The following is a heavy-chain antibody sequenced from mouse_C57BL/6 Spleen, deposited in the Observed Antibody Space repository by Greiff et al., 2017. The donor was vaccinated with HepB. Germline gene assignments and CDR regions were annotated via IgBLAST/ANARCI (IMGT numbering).Heavy chain of an antibody. CDR3: AAALLRSWFAY. CDR2: IYPRSGNT. Sequence: VQLQQSGAELARPGASVKLSCKASGYTFTSYGISWVKQRTGQGLEWIGEIYPRSGNTYYNEKFKGKATLTADKSSSTAYMELRSLTSEDSAVYFCAAALLRSWFAYWGQGTLVTVSA. D-gene: IGHD1-1*01. J-gene: IGHJ3*01. V-gene: IGHV1-81*01. CDR1: GYTFTSYG.